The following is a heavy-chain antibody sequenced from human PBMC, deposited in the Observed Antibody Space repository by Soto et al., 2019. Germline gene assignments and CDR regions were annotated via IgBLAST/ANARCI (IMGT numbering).Heavy chain of an antibody. J-gene: IGHJ6*03. Sequence: ASVKVSCKASGYTFTSYGISWVRQAPGQGLEWMGWISAYNGNTNYAQKLQGRVTMTTDTSTSTAYMELRSLRSDDTAVYYCAREKRSGYDSGGRYYYYYYMDVWGKGTTVTVSS. D-gene: IGHD5-12*01. CDR1: GYTFTSYG. CDR2: ISAYNGNT. CDR3: AREKRSGYDSGGRYYYYYYMDV. V-gene: IGHV1-18*01.